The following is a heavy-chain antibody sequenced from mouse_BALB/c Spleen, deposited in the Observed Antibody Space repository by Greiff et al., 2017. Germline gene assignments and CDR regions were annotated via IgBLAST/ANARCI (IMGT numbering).Heavy chain of an antibody. CDR1: GFTFSSYA. CDR3: AKFSPMDY. Sequence: EVKLQESGGDLVKPGGSLKLSCAASGFTFSSYAMSWVRQTPEKRLEWVASISSGGSTYYPDSVKGRFTISRDNARNILYLQMSSLRSEDTAMYYCAKFSPMDYWGQGTSVTVSS. CDR2: ISSGGST. V-gene: IGHV5-6-5*01. J-gene: IGHJ4*01.